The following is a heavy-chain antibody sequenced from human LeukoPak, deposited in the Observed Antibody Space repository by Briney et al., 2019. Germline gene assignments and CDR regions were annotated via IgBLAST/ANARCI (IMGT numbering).Heavy chain of an antibody. J-gene: IGHJ4*02. D-gene: IGHD1-14*01. V-gene: IGHV1-69*04. Sequence: SVKVSCKASGYTFTSYDISWVRQAPGQGLEWMGRIIPILGIANYAQKFQGRVTITADKSTSTAYMELSSLRSEDTAVYYCARSQGAPERGDYWGQGTLVTVSS. CDR1: GYTFTSYD. CDR2: IIPILGIA. CDR3: ARSQGAPERGDY.